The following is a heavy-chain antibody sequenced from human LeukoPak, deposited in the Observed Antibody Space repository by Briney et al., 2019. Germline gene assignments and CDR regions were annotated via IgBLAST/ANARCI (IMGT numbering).Heavy chain of an antibody. V-gene: IGHV1-8*01. J-gene: IGHJ1*01. CDR2: MNPNSGNT. D-gene: IGHD1-1*01. CDR1: GYTFTSYD. CDR3: ARDTTMTFHY. Sequence: ASVKVSCKASGYTFTSYDINWVRQATGQGLEWMGWMNPNSGNTGYAQKLQGRVTMTTDTSTSTAYMELRSLRSDDTAVYYCARDTTMTFHYWGQDTLLTVPS.